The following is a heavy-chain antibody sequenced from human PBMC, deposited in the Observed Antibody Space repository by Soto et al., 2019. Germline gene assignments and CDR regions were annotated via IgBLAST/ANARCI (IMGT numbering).Heavy chain of an antibody. J-gene: IGHJ5*02. D-gene: IGHD2-2*01. CDR3: AKDRMAPMTDCSSTSCLGWFEP. CDR2: IGGGGDST. Sequence: DVQLLESGGGLVQPGGSLRLSCAASGFTLRNYAMAWVRQAPGKGLEWVSTIGGGGDSTYYADSVKGRFTISRDNSKNTLYLQMNSLRAEDTAVYYCAKDRMAPMTDCSSTSCLGWFEPWGQGTLVTVSA. V-gene: IGHV3-23*01. CDR1: GFTLRNYA.